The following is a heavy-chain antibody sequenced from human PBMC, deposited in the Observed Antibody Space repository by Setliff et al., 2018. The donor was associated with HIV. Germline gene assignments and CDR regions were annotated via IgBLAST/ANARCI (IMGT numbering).Heavy chain of an antibody. CDR1: GYSFTNYW. V-gene: IGHV5-51*01. J-gene: IGHJ4*02. Sequence: PGASLTISCKGSGYSFTNYWIGWVRQMPGKGLEWMGIIYPGDSDTRYSPSFQGQVTISADKSISTAYLQWSSLKASDTAMYYCARLSVVTATRIYYFDYWGQGTLVTVSS. CDR2: IYPGDSDT. CDR3: ARLSVVTATRIYYFDY. D-gene: IGHD2-21*02.